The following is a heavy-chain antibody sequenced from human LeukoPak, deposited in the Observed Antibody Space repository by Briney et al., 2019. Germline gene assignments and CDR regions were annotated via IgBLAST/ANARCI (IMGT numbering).Heavy chain of an antibody. J-gene: IGHJ4*02. CDR1: GFTFTTNW. Sequence: PGGSLRLSCAASGFTFTTNWMSWVRQTPGKGLEWVANIKEDGSKIYYVDSVRGRFTISRGNAKNSLYLQMDSLRAEDTAVYYCARESTVAGTIFDFWGQGT. V-gene: IGHV3-7*04. D-gene: IGHD6-19*01. CDR3: ARESTVAGTIFDF. CDR2: IKEDGSKI.